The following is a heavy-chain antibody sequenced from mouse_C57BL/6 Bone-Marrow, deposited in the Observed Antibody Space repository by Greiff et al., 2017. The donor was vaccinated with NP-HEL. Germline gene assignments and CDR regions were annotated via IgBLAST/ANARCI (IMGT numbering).Heavy chain of an antibody. CDR1: GFTFSSYG. J-gene: IGHJ3*01. CDR3: ARQGLRRGAWFAY. CDR2: ISSGGSYT. Sequence: EVQVVESGGDLVKPGGSLKLSCAASGFTFSSYGMSWVRQTPDKRLEWVATISSGGSYTYYPDSVKGRFTISRDNAKNTLYLQMSSLKSEDTAMYYCARQGLRRGAWFAYWGQGTLVTVSA. V-gene: IGHV5-6*01. D-gene: IGHD2-4*01.